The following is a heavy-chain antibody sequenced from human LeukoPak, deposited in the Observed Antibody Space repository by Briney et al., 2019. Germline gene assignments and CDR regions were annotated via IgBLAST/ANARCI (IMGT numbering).Heavy chain of an antibody. Sequence: GGSLRLSCAASGFTFSSYGMHWVRQAPGKGLEWVAVISYDGSNKYYADSEKGRFTISRDNSKNTLYLQMNSLRAEDTAVYYCAKDARSYYYGSGSYLNYWGQGTLVTVSS. D-gene: IGHD3-10*01. CDR2: ISYDGSNK. J-gene: IGHJ4*02. V-gene: IGHV3-30*18. CDR1: GFTFSSYG. CDR3: AKDARSYYYGSGSYLNY.